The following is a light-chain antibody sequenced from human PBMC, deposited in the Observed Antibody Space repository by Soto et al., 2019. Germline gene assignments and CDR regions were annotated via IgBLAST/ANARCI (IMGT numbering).Light chain of an antibody. J-gene: IGLJ1*01. CDR2: EVS. CDR3: QSYDSSLSGSRV. V-gene: IGLV2-14*01. CDR1: SSDVGGDKY. Sequence: QSALTQPASVSGSPGQSITISCTGTSSDVGGDKYVSWYQQHPGKVPKLMIYEVSDRPSGVSDRFSGSKSGNTASLTISGLQAEDEADYYCQSYDSSLSGSRVFGTGTKLTVL.